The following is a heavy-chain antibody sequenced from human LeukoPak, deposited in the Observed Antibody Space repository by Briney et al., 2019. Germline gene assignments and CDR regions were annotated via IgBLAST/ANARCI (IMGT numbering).Heavy chain of an antibody. Sequence: SVKVSCKASGYTFTGYYMHWVRQAPGQGLEWMGGIIPIFGTANYAQKFQGRVTITADKSTSTAYMELSSLRSEDTAVYYCARGGYYYDSSGYYLVAFDIWGQGTMVTVSS. V-gene: IGHV1-69*06. CDR3: ARGGYYYDSSGYYLVAFDI. D-gene: IGHD3-22*01. CDR1: GYTFTGYY. CDR2: IIPIFGTA. J-gene: IGHJ3*02.